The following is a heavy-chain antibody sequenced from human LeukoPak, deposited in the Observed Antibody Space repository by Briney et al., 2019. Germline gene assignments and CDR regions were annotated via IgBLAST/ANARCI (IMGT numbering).Heavy chain of an antibody. V-gene: IGHV3-7*01. CDR2: IKQDGSEK. CDR3: ARAQYDILTGHMDY. Sequence: GGSLRLSCAASGFTFSSYWMSWVRQAPGKGLEWVASIKQDGSEKYYVDSVKGRFTISRDNAKNSLYLQMNSLRAEDTAVYYCARAQYDILTGHMDYWGQGTLVTVS. J-gene: IGHJ4*02. CDR1: GFTFSSYW. D-gene: IGHD3-9*01.